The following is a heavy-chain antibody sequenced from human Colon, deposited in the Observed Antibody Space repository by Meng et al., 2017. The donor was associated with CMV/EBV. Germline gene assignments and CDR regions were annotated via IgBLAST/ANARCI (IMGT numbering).Heavy chain of an antibody. CDR2: ISAYNGNT. D-gene: IGHD2-2*01. V-gene: IGHV1-18*01. CDR3: ARSSTSCYGRCYYYYGMDV. J-gene: IGHJ6*02. CDR1: GYTFTSYG. Sequence: ASVKVSCKASGYTFTSYGISWVRQAPGQGLEWMGWISAYNGNTNYAQKLQGRVTMTRDTSISTAYMELSRPRSDDTAVYYCARSSTSCYGRCYYYYGMDVWGQGTTVTVSS.